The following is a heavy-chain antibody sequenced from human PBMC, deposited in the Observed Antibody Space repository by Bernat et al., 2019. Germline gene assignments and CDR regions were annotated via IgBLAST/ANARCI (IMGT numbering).Heavy chain of an antibody. J-gene: IGHJ1*01. Sequence: QVQLQESGPGLVKPSETLSLTCTVSGGSISSYYWSWIRQPPGKGLEWIGYIYYSGSTNYNPSLKSRVTISVDTSKNQFSLKLGSVTAADTAVYYCARHGAGGMVRGVIQHWGQGTLVTVSS. V-gene: IGHV4-59*08. D-gene: IGHD3-10*01. CDR2: IYYSGST. CDR1: GGSISSYY. CDR3: ARHGAGGMVRGVIQH.